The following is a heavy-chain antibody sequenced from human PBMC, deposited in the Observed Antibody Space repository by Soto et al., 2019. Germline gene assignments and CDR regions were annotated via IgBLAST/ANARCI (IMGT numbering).Heavy chain of an antibody. CDR3: ARSVFP. CDR2: LYNTGST. CDR1: GGSISRYY. J-gene: IGHJ5*02. Sequence: SETLSLTCTVSGGSISRYYWSWIRQPPGKGLEWIGYLYNTGSTIYNPSLESRVTISVDTSKNQFSLKLNSVTAADTAVYYCARSVFPWGQGTLVTVSS. V-gene: IGHV4-59*01.